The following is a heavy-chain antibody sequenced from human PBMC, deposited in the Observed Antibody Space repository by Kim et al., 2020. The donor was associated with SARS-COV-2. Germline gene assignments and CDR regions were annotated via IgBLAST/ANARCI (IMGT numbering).Heavy chain of an antibody. CDR3: ARSNYGSGSTPDGLDV. J-gene: IGHJ6*02. CDR1: GFTFGAFA. D-gene: IGHD3-10*01. Sequence: GGSLRLSCAASGFTFGAFAMHWVRQAPGKGLEWVAIIYNDGSQKYYADSLKGRFTISRDNSKNTMYLQMSSLRAEDTAKYYCARSNYGSGSTPDGLDVWGQGTTVTVSS. CDR2: IYNDGSQK. V-gene: IGHV3-33*01.